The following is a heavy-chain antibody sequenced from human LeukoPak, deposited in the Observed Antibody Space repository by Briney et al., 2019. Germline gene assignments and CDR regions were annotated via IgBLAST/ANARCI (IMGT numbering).Heavy chain of an antibody. J-gene: IGHJ6*02. CDR1: GFTVSSNY. CDR3: ARDRMVTATGMDV. CDR2: IYSGGST. V-gene: IGHV3-66*01. D-gene: IGHD2-21*02. Sequence: GGSLRLSCAASGFTVSSNYMSWVRQAPGKGLEWVSVIYSGGSTYYADSVKGRFTISRGNSKNTLYLQMNSLRAEDTAVYYCARDRMVTATGMDVWGQGTTVTVSS.